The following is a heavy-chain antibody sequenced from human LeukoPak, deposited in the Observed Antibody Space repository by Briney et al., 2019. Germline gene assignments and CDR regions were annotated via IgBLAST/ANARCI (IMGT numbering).Heavy chain of an antibody. Sequence: GGSLRLSCAASGFTFSNYAMNWVRQAPGKGLEWVSLISGSTGSTYYADSVKGRFTISRDNSKNTLYLQMNSLRAEDTAVYYCAREGEDTLTGANWGQGTLVTVSS. CDR1: GFTFSNYA. CDR2: ISGSTGST. J-gene: IGHJ4*02. CDR3: AREGEDTLTGAN. V-gene: IGHV3-23*01. D-gene: IGHD3-9*01.